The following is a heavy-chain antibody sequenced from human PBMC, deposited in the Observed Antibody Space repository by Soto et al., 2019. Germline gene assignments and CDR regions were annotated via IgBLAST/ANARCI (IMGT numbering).Heavy chain of an antibody. J-gene: IGHJ6*02. CDR1: GGSIRSGGYY. D-gene: IGHD5-18*01. Sequence: QVQLQESGPGLVKPSQTLSLTCTVSGGSIRSGGYYWSWVRQNPRKGLEWIGNIYYSGNTYYNPSLKSRLTISVDTSKNQFPLNLSSVTAADTAVYYCARDRLMATAGTARHYFGLDVWGQGTTVTVSS. CDR2: IYYSGNT. CDR3: ARDRLMATAGTARHYFGLDV. V-gene: IGHV4-31*03.